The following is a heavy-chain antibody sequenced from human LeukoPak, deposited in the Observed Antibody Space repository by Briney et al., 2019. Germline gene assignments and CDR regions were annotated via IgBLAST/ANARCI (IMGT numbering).Heavy chain of an antibody. CDR2: ISYDGSNK. D-gene: IGHD6-13*01. J-gene: IGHJ6*03. Sequence: GRSLRLSCAASGFTFSSYAMHWVRQAPGKGLEWVAVISYDGSNKYYADSVKGRFTISRDNSKNTLYLQMNSLRAEDTAVYYCARDRGIAAAVRGYYYMDVWGKGTTDTVSS. CDR1: GFTFSSYA. CDR3: ARDRGIAAAVRGYYYMDV. V-gene: IGHV3-30-3*01.